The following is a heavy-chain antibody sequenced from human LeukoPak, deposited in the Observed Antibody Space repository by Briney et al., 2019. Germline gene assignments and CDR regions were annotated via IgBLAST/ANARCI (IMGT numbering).Heavy chain of an antibody. V-gene: IGHV3-49*04. J-gene: IGHJ4*02. Sequence: AGGSLRLSCTASGFTFGDYAMSWVRQAPGKGLEWVGFITSKTYGAITDYAASVKGRFTISRDDSKSIAYLQMNSLKSEDRAVYYCSRHIVGARTFFDYWGQGALVTVS. CDR1: GFTFGDYA. CDR3: SRHIVGARTFFDY. CDR2: ITSKTYGAIT. D-gene: IGHD1-26*01.